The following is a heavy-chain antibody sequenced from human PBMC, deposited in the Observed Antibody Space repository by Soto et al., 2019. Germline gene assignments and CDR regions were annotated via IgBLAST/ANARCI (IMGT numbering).Heavy chain of an antibody. Sequence: GASVKVSCKVSGYTLTELSMHWVRQAPGKGLEWMGGFDPEDGETIYAQKFQGRVAMTEDTSTDTAYMELSSLRSEDTAVYYCATDTIFRVVTPRPYYYYGMDVWGQGTTVTVSS. CDR2: FDPEDGET. V-gene: IGHV1-24*01. CDR3: ATDTIFRVVTPRPYYYYGMDV. D-gene: IGHD3-3*01. CDR1: GYTLTELS. J-gene: IGHJ6*02.